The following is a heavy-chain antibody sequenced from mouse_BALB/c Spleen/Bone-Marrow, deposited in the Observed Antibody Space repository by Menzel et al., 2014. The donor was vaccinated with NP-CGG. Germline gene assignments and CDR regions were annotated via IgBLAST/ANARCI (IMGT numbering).Heavy chain of an antibody. CDR2: INPDSSTI. CDR3: ARPDYYGYLNY. V-gene: IGHV4-1*02. CDR1: GLDFSRYW. Sequence: EVKLVESGGGLVLPGGSLKLSCAASGLDFSRYWMRWVRQAPGKGLEWIGEINPDSSTINYTPSLKDKFIISRDNAKNTLYLRLNKVRSEDTALYFCARPDYYGYLNYWGQGTTLTVSS. J-gene: IGHJ2*01. D-gene: IGHD1-1*01.